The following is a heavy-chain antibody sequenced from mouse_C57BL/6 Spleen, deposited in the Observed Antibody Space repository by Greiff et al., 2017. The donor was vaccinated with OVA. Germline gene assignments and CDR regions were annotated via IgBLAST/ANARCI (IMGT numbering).Heavy chain of an antibody. CDR3: ARKGYDGYGYFDY. J-gene: IGHJ2*01. CDR2: IYPGDGDT. D-gene: IGHD2-3*01. CDR1: GYAFSSSW. Sequence: QVQLQQSGPELVKPGASVKISCKASGYAFSSSWMNWVKQRPGKGLEWIGRIYPGDGDTNYNGKFKGKATLTADKSSSTAYMQLSSLTSEDSAVYVCARKGYDGYGYFDYWGQGTTLTVSS. V-gene: IGHV1-82*01.